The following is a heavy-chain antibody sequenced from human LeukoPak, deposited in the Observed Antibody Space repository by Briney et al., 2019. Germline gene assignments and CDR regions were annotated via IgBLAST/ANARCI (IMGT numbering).Heavy chain of an antibody. D-gene: IGHD6-19*01. CDR2: ISSSSSTI. Sequence: GGSLRLSCAASGFTFSSYSMNWVRQAPGKGLEWVSYISSSSSTIYYADSVKGRFTISRDNAKNSLYLQTNSLRAEDTAVYYCARSGASGWYWGDYYYYYMDVWGKGTTVTVSS. V-gene: IGHV3-48*01. CDR1: GFTFSSYS. CDR3: ARSGASGWYWGDYYYYYMDV. J-gene: IGHJ6*03.